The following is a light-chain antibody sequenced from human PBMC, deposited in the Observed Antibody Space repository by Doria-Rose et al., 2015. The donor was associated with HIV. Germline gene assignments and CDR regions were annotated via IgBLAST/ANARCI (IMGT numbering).Light chain of an antibody. CDR1: QSLLYTSKNY. Sequence: TQSPESLGMSLGERATLNCKSNQSLLYTSKNYLAWYQQKPGQPPKLLIYWASTRQSVVPARFSGSGSGTDFTLTISSLEAEDVAVYYGQQYYDTPSFGPGTAVDIK. CDR2: WAS. V-gene: IGKV4-1*01. J-gene: IGKJ3*01. CDR3: QQYYDTPS.